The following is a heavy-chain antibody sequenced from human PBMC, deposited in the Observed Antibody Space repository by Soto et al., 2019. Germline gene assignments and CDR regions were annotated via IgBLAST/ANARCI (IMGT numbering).Heavy chain of an antibody. CDR1: GYTFIYFD. CDR3: ARMASAVTLNWFDP. D-gene: IGHD6-13*01. V-gene: IGHV1-8*02. J-gene: IGHJ5*02. Sequence: AVPVKVAGKASGYTFIYFDISWVRQATGQGLEWMGWMNPGSGKTGYANKFQGRVTMTRDASTGTAHLELSSLTSEDTAVYYCARMASAVTLNWFDPWGQGTLVTVSS. CDR2: MNPGSGKT.